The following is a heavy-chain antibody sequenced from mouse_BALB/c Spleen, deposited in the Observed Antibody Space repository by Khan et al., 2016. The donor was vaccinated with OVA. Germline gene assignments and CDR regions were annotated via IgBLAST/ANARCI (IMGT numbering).Heavy chain of an antibody. V-gene: IGHV1-77*01. Sequence: QVQLQQSGAELARPGASVKLSCKASGYTFTDYYINWVKQRTGQGLEWIGEIYPGSGNTSYNEKLKDKATLTADQSSSTAFMQLNSLQSDDSSVYVCARTRIGSFAYWGQGNLVTVSA. D-gene: IGHD2-2*01. CDR3: ARTRIGSFAY. J-gene: IGHJ3*01. CDR1: GYTFTDYY. CDR2: IYPGSGNT.